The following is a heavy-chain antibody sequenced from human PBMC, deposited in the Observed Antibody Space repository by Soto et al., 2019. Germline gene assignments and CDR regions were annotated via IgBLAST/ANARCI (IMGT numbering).Heavy chain of an antibody. V-gene: IGHV3-7*01. D-gene: IGHD2-8*02. J-gene: IGHJ4*02. CDR1: EFTFSQYW. CDR2: IKEDGSEK. CDR3: ASRFCTGIACYRGGYRVFEY. Sequence: EVQLVESGGGLVQPGGSLRLSCTASEFTFSQYWLTWVRQTPGRGLEWVANIKEDGSEKNYVDSVRGRFTISRDNVKNSLFLQKNSLRVEDTAVYYCASRFCTGIACYRGGYRVFEYWGQGTLVTVSS.